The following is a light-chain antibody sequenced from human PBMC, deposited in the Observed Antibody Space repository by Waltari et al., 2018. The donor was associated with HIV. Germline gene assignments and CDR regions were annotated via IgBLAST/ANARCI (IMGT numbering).Light chain of an antibody. J-gene: IGLJ3*02. CDR3: QSYDNNLSVWM. Sequence: QSVLTQPPSISGAPGQRVTISCTGRSSNIGAGYDAHWDQKLPGKAPKLLIYDSRDLPSGVRDRFSASRSGTSASLAITGLQAEDEADYYCQSYDNNLSVWMFGGGTKLTVL. CDR2: DSR. CDR1: SSNIGAGYD. V-gene: IGLV1-40*01.